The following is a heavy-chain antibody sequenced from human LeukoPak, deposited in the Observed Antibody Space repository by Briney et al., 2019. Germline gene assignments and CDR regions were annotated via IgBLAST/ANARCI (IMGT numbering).Heavy chain of an antibody. CDR3: AREIVGTTTLFDY. CDR1: GFTFSTYS. Sequence: GGSLRLSCAASGFTFSTYSMNWVRQAPGKGLEWVSSISSSSSDIHYADSVKGRFTISRDNAKNSLYLQMNSLTAEDTAVYYCAREIVGTTTLFDYWGQGTLVTVSP. J-gene: IGHJ4*02. D-gene: IGHD1-26*01. V-gene: IGHV3-21*01. CDR2: ISSSSSDI.